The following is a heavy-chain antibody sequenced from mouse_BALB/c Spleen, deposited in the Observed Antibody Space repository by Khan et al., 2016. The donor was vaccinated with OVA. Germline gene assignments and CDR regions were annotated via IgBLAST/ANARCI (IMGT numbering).Heavy chain of an antibody. Sequence: EVQLVESGPSLVNPSQTLSLTCSVSGDSITSGYWNWIRIFPGNKLEYMGYINYSGSTYYNPSLKSRISITRDTSKNQFYLQLISVTTEDTATYFCATNYYGNSYWYFDVWGAGTTVTVSS. V-gene: IGHV3-8*02. CDR3: ATNYYGNSYWYFDV. D-gene: IGHD1-1*01. CDR1: GDSITSGY. J-gene: IGHJ1*01. CDR2: INYSGST.